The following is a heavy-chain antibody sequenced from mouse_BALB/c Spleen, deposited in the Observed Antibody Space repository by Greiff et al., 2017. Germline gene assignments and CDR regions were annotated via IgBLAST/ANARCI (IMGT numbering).Heavy chain of an antibody. V-gene: IGHV14-3*02. CDR2: IDPANGNT. D-gene: IGHD2-14*01. CDR3: ARTIGTTRSFDY. J-gene: IGHJ2*01. Sequence: EVQLQQSGAELVKPGASVKLSCTASGFNIKDTYMHWVKQRPEQGLEWIGRIDPANGNTKYDPKFQGKATITADTSSNTAYLQLSSLTSEDTAVYYCARTIGTTRSFDYWGQGTTLTVSS. CDR1: GFNIKDTY.